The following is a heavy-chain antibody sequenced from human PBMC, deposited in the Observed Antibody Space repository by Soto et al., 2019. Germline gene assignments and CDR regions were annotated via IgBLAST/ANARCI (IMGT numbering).Heavy chain of an antibody. V-gene: IGHV3-53*04. D-gene: IGHD5-12*01. CDR2: IYSGGST. J-gene: IGHJ6*03. CDR3: ARGGYDSWDYYYYYMDV. CDR1: GFTVSSNY. Sequence: GGSLRLSCAASGFTVSSNYMSWVRQAPGKGLEWVSVIYSGGSTYYADSVKGRFTISRHNSKNTLYLQMNSLRAEDTAVYYCARGGYDSWDYYYYYMDVWGKGTTVTVSS.